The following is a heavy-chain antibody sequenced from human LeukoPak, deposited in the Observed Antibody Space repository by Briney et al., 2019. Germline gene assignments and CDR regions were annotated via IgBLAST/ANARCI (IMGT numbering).Heavy chain of an antibody. V-gene: IGHV1-2*04. CDR2: INPNSGGT. D-gene: IGHD3-3*01. CDR1: GYTFTGYY. CDR3: ARGGYDFWSGYSYYFDY. J-gene: IGHJ4*02. Sequence: ASVKVSCKASGYTFTGYYMHWVRQAPGQGLEWMGWINPNSGGTNYAQKFQGWVTMTRDTSISTAYMELSRLRSDDTAVYYCARGGYDFWSGYSYYFDYWGQGTLVTVSS.